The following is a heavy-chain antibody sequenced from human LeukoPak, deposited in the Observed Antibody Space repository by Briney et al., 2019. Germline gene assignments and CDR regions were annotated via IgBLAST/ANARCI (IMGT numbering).Heavy chain of an antibody. Sequence: TGGSLRLSCAASGLTFSNSWMSWVRQAPGKRLEWVATIKPDGSAQYYVDSVKGRFTISRDNAKNSLYLQVNSLRAEDTAVYYCASGFDSRFFDKWGQGTLVTVSS. CDR3: ASGFDSRFFDK. CDR2: IKPDGSAQ. D-gene: IGHD3-22*01. V-gene: IGHV3-7*01. CDR1: GLTFSNSW. J-gene: IGHJ4*02.